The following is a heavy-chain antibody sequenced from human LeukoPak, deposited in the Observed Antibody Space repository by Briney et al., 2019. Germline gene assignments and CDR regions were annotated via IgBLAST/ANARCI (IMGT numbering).Heavy chain of an antibody. CDR2: IYYSGST. Sequence: SQTLSLTCTVSGGSISSGDYYWSWIRQPPGKGLEWIGYIYYSGSTDYNPSLKSRVTISVDTSKNQFSLNLSSVTASDTAVYYCARQDNPILSRVVIVSPFDYWGQGALVTVSS. D-gene: IGHD2-21*01. CDR1: GGSISSGDYY. V-gene: IGHV4-30-4*08. J-gene: IGHJ4*02. CDR3: ARQDNPILSRVVIVSPFDY.